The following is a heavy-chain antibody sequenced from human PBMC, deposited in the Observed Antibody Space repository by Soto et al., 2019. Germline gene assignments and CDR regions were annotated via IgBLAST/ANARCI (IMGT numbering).Heavy chain of an antibody. CDR3: ARDRGLTIDY. CDR1: GYTFTSYA. V-gene: IGHV1-3*05. J-gene: IGHJ4*02. D-gene: IGHD3-10*01. CDR2: INPGNGNT. Sequence: VQLVQSGAEEKKPGASVKVSCKASGYTFTSYAMHWVRQAPGQRLEWMGWINPGNGNTKYSQKFQGRVTITRDTSASTAYMELSSLRSEDTAVYYCARDRGLTIDYWGQGTLVTVSS.